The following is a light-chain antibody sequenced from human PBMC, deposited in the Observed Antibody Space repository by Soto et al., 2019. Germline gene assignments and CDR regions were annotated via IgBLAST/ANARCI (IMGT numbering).Light chain of an antibody. CDR2: EVS. CDR3: SSYTSSSTDV. V-gene: IGLV2-14*01. J-gene: IGLJ1*01. Sequence: QSVLTQPASVFGSPGQSITISCTGTSSDVGGYNFVSWYQQHPGKAPRLMIYEVSNRPSGVSNRFSSSKSGNTASLTISGLQAEHEADYYCSSYTSSSTDVFGTG. CDR1: SSDVGGYNF.